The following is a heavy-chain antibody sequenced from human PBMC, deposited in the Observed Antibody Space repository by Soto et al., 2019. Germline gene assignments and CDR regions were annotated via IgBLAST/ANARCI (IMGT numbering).Heavy chain of an antibody. CDR1: GYTFTSYD. V-gene: IGHV1-58*02. CDR3: AAMSRWLVPYDAFDI. Sequence: SVKVSCKASGYTFTSYDINWVRQATGQRLEWIGWTVVGSGNTNYAQKFQERVTITRDMSTSTAYMELSSLRSEDTAVYYCAAMSRWLVPYDAFDIWGQGTMVTVSS. CDR2: TVVGSGNT. J-gene: IGHJ3*02. D-gene: IGHD6-19*01.